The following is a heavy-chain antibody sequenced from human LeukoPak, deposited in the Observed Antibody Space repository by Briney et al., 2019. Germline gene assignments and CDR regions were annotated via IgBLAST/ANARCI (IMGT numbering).Heavy chain of an antibody. Sequence: AGGSLRLSCAASGFTFSSYGMHWVRQAPGKGLEWVAVISYDGSNKYYADSVKGRFTISRDNSKNTLYLQMNSLRAEDTAVYYCAKSTYYDFWSGYSHAIDYWGQATLVTVSS. CDR2: ISYDGSNK. CDR3: AKSTYYDFWSGYSHAIDY. J-gene: IGHJ4*02. V-gene: IGHV3-30*18. D-gene: IGHD3-3*01. CDR1: GFTFSSYG.